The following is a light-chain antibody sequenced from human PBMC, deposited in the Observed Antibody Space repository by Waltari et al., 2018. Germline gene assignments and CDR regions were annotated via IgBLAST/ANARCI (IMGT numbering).Light chain of an antibody. J-gene: IGKJ1*01. CDR3: QQYNNWPWT. V-gene: IGKV3-15*01. Sequence: EILMTQSPATLSLSPGERATLSCRASESVSRNLAWYQQKPGQAPRLLIYDASTRATGIPARFSGSGSGTEVTLTISSLQSEDFAVYYCQQYNNWPWTFGQGTKVEIK. CDR2: DAS. CDR1: ESVSRN.